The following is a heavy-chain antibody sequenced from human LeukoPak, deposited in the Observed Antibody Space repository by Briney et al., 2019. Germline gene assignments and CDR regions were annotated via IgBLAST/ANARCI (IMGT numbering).Heavy chain of an antibody. CDR1: GFTFSSYS. D-gene: IGHD3-22*01. Sequence: PGGSLRLSCAASGFTFSSYSMNWVRQAPGKGLEWVSSISSSSSYIYYADSVKGRFTISRDNAKNSLYLQMNSLRAEDTAVYYCARDLNYYDSSGYGLDYWGQGTLVTVSS. J-gene: IGHJ4*02. V-gene: IGHV3-21*01. CDR3: ARDLNYYDSSGYGLDY. CDR2: ISSSSSYI.